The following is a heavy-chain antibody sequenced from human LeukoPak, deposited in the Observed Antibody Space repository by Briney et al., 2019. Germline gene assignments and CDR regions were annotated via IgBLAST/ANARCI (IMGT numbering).Heavy chain of an antibody. CDR3: ARDLPYYDSSGYWSY. D-gene: IGHD3-22*01. Sequence: GGSLRLSCAASGFTFSSYSMNWVRQAPGKGLEWVSYISSSSSTIYYADSVKGRFTISRDNAKNSLYLQMNSLRAEDTAVYYCARDLPYYDSSGYWSYWGQGTLVTVSS. J-gene: IGHJ4*02. CDR1: GFTFSSYS. CDR2: ISSSSSTI. V-gene: IGHV3-48*04.